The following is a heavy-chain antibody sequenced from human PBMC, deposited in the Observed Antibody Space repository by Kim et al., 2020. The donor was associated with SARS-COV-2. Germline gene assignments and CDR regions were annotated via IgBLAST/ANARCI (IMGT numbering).Heavy chain of an antibody. CDR3: AKSGRDSSSWLHRLSRTFWFDP. V-gene: IGHV3-23*03. D-gene: IGHD6-13*01. CDR1: GFTFSSYA. CDR2: IYSGGSST. J-gene: IGHJ5*02. Sequence: GGSLRLSCAASGFTFSSYAMSWVRQAPGKGLEWVSVIYSGGSSTYYADSVKGRFTISRDNSKNTLYLQMNSLRAEDTAVYYCAKSGRDSSSWLHRLSRTFWFDPWGQGTLVTVSS.